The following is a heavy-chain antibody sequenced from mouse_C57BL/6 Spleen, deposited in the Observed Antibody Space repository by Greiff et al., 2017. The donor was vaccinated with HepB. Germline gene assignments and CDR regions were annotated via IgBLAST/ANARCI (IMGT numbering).Heavy chain of an antibody. J-gene: IGHJ4*01. CDR3: ARGDYYVDYAMDY. V-gene: IGHV1-26*01. D-gene: IGHD1-1*01. Sequence: VQLKQSGPELVKPGASVKISCKASGYTFTDYYMNWVKQSHGKSLEWIGDINPNNGGTSYNQKFKGKATLTVDKSSSTAYMELRSLTSEDSAVYYCARGDYYVDYAMDYWGQGTSVTVSS. CDR2: INPNNGGT. CDR1: GYTFTDYY.